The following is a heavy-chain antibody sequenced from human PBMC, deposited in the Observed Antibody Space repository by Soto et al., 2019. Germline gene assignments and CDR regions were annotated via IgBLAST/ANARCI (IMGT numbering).Heavy chain of an antibody. V-gene: IGHV3-9*01. CDR2: ISWNSGTI. Sequence: PGGSLRLSCAASGFTFDDHAMHWVRQAPGEGLEWVSGISWNSGTIGYADSVKGRFTISRDNAKNSLSLQMNSLRAEDTAVYYCARFYYDSSGYLPSPYYYYYGMDVWGQGTTVTVSS. CDR3: ARFYYDSSGYLPSPYYYYYGMDV. D-gene: IGHD3-22*01. CDR1: GFTFDDHA. J-gene: IGHJ6*02.